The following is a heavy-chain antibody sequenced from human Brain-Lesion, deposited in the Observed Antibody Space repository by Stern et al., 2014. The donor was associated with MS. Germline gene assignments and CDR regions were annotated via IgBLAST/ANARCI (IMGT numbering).Heavy chain of an antibody. J-gene: IGHJ4*02. CDR1: GGSISSGSDY. CDR2: IHPSGSA. V-gene: IGHV4-61*02. CDR3: ASGYRIFDY. D-gene: IGHD5-18*01. Sequence: VQLQESGPGLVKPSQTLSLTCNVSGGSISSGSDYWSWLRQPVGKGLPGIGRIHPSGSAYYPPSLKSRVTIATDTSKNQFSLELPSATAADTAIYYCASGYRIFDYWGQGILVTVSS.